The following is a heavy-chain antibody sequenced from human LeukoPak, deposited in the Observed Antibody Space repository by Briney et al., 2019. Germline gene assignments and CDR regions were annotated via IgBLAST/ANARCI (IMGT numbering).Heavy chain of an antibody. CDR2: INHSGST. CDR1: GGSFSGYY. CDR3: ASLWFGISNWFDP. Sequence: SETPSLTCAVYGGSFSGYYWSWIRQPPGKGLEWIGEINHSGSTNYSPSLKSRVTISVDTSKNQFSLKLSSVTAADTAVYYCASLWFGISNWFDPWGQGTLVTVSS. D-gene: IGHD3-10*01. J-gene: IGHJ5*02. V-gene: IGHV4-34*01.